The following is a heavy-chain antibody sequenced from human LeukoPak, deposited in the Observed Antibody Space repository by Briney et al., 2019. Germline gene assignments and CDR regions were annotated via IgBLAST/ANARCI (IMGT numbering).Heavy chain of an antibody. CDR1: GFTFSSYA. J-gene: IGHJ4*02. CDR2: ISYDGSNK. D-gene: IGHD2-2*01. V-gene: IGHV3-30*04. Sequence: GGSLRLSCAASGFTFSSYAMHWVRQAPGKGLEWVAVISYDGSNKYYADSVKGRFTISRDNSKNTLYLQMNSLRAEDTAVYYCAREVARPAAMPGHFDYFDYWGQGTLVTVSS. CDR3: AREVARPAAMPGHFDYFDY.